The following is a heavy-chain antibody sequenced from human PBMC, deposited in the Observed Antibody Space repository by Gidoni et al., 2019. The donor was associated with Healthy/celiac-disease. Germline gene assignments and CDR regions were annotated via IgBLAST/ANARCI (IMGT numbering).Heavy chain of an antibody. CDR1: GCSISSSSYY. J-gene: IGHJ6*02. CDR2: IYYSGST. CDR3: ARSLYSYGMDV. Sequence: QLQLQESGPGLVKPSETLSLTCTVSGCSISSSSYYWGWIRQPPGKGLEWIGSIYYSGSTYYNPSLKSRVTISVDTSKNQFSLKLSSVTAADTAVYYCARSLYSYGMDVWGQGTTVTVSS. V-gene: IGHV4-39*01.